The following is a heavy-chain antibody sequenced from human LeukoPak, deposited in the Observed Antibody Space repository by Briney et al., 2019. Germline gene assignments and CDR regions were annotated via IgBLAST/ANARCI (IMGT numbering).Heavy chain of an antibody. CDR1: GFTFSSYA. Sequence: GGSLRLSCAASGFTFSSYAMHWVRQAPGKGLEWVAVISYDGSNKYYADSVKGRFTISRDNSKNTLYLQMNSLRAEDTAVYYCARDHYYGSGSSSESLDYWGQGTLVTVSS. CDR3: ARDHYYGSGSSSESLDY. CDR2: ISYDGSNK. J-gene: IGHJ4*02. V-gene: IGHV3-30*04. D-gene: IGHD3-10*01.